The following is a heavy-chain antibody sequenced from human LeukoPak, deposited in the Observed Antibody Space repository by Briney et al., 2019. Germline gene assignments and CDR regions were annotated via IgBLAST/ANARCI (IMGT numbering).Heavy chain of an antibody. V-gene: IGHV3-23*01. J-gene: IGHJ4*02. CDR1: GFTFSSYG. CDR3: ARDPGVKGYYFDY. CDR2: ISGSGGST. Sequence: GGSLRLSCAASGFTFSSYGMSWVRQAPGKGLEWVSAISGSGGSTYYADSVKGRFTISRDNSKNTLYLQMNSLRAEDTAVYYCARDPGVKGYYFDYWGQGTLVTVSS. D-gene: IGHD7-27*01.